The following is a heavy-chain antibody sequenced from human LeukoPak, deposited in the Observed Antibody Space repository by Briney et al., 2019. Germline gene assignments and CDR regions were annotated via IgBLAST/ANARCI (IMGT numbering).Heavy chain of an antibody. V-gene: IGHV1-46*01. CDR1: GYTFTRYY. D-gene: IGHD3-22*01. CDR2: INPSGGST. Sequence: ASVKVSCKAFGYTFTRYYMHWVRQAPGQGLEWMGIINPSGGSTSYAQKFQGRVTMARDTSTSTVYMELSSLRSEDTAVYYCARGAKDSSGYHPTYAFDIWGQGTMITVAS. J-gene: IGHJ3*02. CDR3: ARGAKDSSGYHPTYAFDI.